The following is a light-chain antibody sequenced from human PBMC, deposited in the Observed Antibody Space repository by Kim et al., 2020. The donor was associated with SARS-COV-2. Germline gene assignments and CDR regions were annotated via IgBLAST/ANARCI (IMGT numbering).Light chain of an antibody. Sequence: QSITISCAGTSSDVGTYNLVSWYKQHPGKAPHLMVYEVNKRPSGISNRFSGSKSGNTASLTISGLQAEDEADYYCCSYAGSYTLWVFGGGTQLTVL. CDR3: CSYAGSYTLWV. CDR1: SSDVGTYNL. CDR2: EVN. V-gene: IGLV2-23*02. J-gene: IGLJ2*01.